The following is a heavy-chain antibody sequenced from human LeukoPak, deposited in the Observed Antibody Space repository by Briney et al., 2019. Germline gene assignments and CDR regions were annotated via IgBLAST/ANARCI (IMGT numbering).Heavy chain of an antibody. CDR1: GFTFSSYG. V-gene: IGHV3-7*01. Sequence: PGGSLRLSCAASGFTFSSYGMHWVRQAPGKGLEWVANINQDGSVKYYVDSVKGRFTISRDNTKNSLSLRMDSLRDDDTAVYYCSRSLEYSGQGTLVTVSS. CDR3: SRSLEY. CDR2: INQDGSVK. J-gene: IGHJ4*02.